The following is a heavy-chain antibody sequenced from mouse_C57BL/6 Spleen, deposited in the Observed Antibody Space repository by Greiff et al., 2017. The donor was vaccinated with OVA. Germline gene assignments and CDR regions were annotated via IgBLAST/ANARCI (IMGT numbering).Heavy chain of an antibody. Sequence: VQLKQPGAELVKPGASVKLSCKASGYTFTSYWMHWVKQRPGQGLEWIGMIHPNSGSTNYNEKFKSKATLTVDKSSSTAYMQLSSLTSEDSAVYYCARGAQATFDYAMDYWGQGTSVTVSS. D-gene: IGHD3-2*02. J-gene: IGHJ4*01. CDR1: GYTFTSYW. V-gene: IGHV1-64*01. CDR3: ARGAQATFDYAMDY. CDR2: IHPNSGST.